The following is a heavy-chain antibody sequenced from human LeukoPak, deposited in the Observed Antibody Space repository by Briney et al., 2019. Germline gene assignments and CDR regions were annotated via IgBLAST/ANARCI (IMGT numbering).Heavy chain of an antibody. CDR1: GFTFSSYA. J-gene: IGHJ5*02. CDR3: AKDPEYSSGWYNWFDP. Sequence: GGSLRLSCAASGFTFSSYAMSWVRQAPGKGLEWVSAISGSGGSTYYADSVKGRFTISRDNSKNTLYLQMNSLRAEDTAVYYCAKDPEYSSGWYNWFDPWGQGALVTVSS. V-gene: IGHV3-23*01. CDR2: ISGSGGST. D-gene: IGHD6-19*01.